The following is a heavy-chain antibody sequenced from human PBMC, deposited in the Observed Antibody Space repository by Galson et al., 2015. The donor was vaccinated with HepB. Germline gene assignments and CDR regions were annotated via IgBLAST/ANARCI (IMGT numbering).Heavy chain of an antibody. CDR1: GGTFSSYA. CDR3: ARDFWSGYYNLRWFDP. V-gene: IGHV1-69*13. CDR2: IIPIFGTA. J-gene: IGHJ5*02. Sequence: VTVSCKASGGTFSSYAISWVRQAPGQGLEWMGGIIPIFGTANYAQKFQGRVTITADESTSTAYMELSSLRSEDTAVYYCARDFWSGYYNLRWFDPWGQGTLVTVSS. D-gene: IGHD3-3*01.